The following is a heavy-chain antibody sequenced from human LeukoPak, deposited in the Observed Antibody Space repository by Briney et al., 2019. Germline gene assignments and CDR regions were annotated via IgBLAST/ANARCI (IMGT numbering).Heavy chain of an antibody. CDR2: ISYDGSNK. Sequence: GGSLRLSCAASGFTFSSYAMHWVRQAPGKGLEWVAVISYDGSNKYYADSVKGRFTISRDNSKNTLYLQMNSLRAEDTAVYYCAREETYGDPYYYGMDVWGQGTTVTVSS. V-gene: IGHV3-30*04. CDR1: GFTFSSYA. J-gene: IGHJ6*02. D-gene: IGHD4-17*01. CDR3: AREETYGDPYYYGMDV.